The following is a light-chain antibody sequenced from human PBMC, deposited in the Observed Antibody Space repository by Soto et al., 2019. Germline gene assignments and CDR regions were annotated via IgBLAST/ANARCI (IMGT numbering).Light chain of an antibody. CDR2: AAS. CDR1: QSISGY. Sequence: DIQMTQSPSSLSASVGDRVTITCRASQSISGYLNWYQQKPGKAPDLLIYAASTLQSGVQSRFSASGFGTEFTLTITSLQPEDLATYYCQQSFRARSFGQGTRV. CDR3: QQSFRARS. V-gene: IGKV1-39*01. J-gene: IGKJ1*01.